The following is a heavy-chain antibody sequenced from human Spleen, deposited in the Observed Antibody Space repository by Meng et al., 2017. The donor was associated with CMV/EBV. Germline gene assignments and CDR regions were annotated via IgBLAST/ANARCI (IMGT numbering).Heavy chain of an antibody. CDR1: GFTFSSYA. Sequence: GESLKISCAASGFTFSSYAISWVRQAPGKGLEWVALISYDGSNKYYADSVKGRFTISRDNSKNILYLQMNRLRAEDTAVYYCARVDYWGQGTLVTVSS. J-gene: IGHJ4*02. V-gene: IGHV3-30-3*01. CDR2: ISYDGSNK. CDR3: ARVDY.